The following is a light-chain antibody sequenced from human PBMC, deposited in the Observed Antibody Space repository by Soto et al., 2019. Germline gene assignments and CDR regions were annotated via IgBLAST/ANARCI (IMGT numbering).Light chain of an antibody. J-gene: IGKJ1*01. CDR2: GAS. CDR3: QYYGTSPQT. Sequence: EIVFTQSPGTLSLSPGVRATLSCRASQSVSSSALAWYQQKPGQAPRRLIYGASSRATGIPDRFSGSGSGTDFTLTISRLEPEDFAAYYCQYYGTSPQTFGQGTKVDIK. CDR1: QSVSSSA. V-gene: IGKV3-20*01.